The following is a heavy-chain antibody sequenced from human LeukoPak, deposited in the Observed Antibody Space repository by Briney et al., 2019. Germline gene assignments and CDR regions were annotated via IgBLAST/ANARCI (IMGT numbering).Heavy chain of an antibody. Sequence: TGGSLRLSCAASGFTFSSYGMHWVRQAPGKGPEWVSYISGNGKAKYHADSVLGRFTISRDNTKNSLHLQMNSLRAEDTAVYYCARDYWVVVAATRYFDYWGQGTLVTVSS. CDR3: ARDYWVVVAATRYFDY. D-gene: IGHD2-15*01. CDR1: GFTFSSYG. V-gene: IGHV3-48*04. J-gene: IGHJ4*02. CDR2: ISGNGKAK.